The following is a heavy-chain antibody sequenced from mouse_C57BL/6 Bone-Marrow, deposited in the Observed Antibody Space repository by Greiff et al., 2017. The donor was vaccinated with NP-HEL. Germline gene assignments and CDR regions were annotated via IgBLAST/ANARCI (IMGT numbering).Heavy chain of an antibody. CDR1: GYAFSSSW. CDR2: IYPGDGDT. J-gene: IGHJ3*01. CDR3: ARGHYYGSETWFAY. D-gene: IGHD1-1*01. V-gene: IGHV1-82*01. Sequence: QVQLQQSGPELVKPGASVKISCKASGYAFSSSWMNWVKQRPGKGLEWIGRIYPGDGDTNYNGKFKGKATLTADKSSSTAYMQLSSLTSEDSAVYFCARGHYYGSETWFAYWGQGTLVTVSA.